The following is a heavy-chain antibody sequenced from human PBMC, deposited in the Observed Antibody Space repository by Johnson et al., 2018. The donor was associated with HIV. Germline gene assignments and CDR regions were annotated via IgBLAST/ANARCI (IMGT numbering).Heavy chain of an antibody. D-gene: IGHD3-22*01. CDR1: GFTFSSYA. V-gene: IGHV3-30*04. CDR2: ISYDGSNK. Sequence: QVQLVESGGGLVQPGGSLRLSCAASGFTFSSYAMHWVRQAPGKGLEWVAVISYDGSNKYYADSVKGRFTISRDNAKNSLYLQMNSLRAEDTAVYYCAREVYYDSSGYYVDAFDIWGQGTMVTVSS. CDR3: AREVYYDSSGYYVDAFDI. J-gene: IGHJ3*02.